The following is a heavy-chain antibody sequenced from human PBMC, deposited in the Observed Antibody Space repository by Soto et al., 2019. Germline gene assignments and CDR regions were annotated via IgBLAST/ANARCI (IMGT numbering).Heavy chain of an antibody. CDR3: AKDRLPFGYGESFDY. J-gene: IGHJ4*02. Sequence: GGSLRLSCAASGFTFSSYAMTWVRQAPGKGLEWVSTISGSGISTYYADSVKGRFTISRDNSKTTLYLQINSLRAEDTAVYYCAKDRLPFGYGESFDYWGQGTLVTVSS. CDR1: GFTFSSYA. CDR2: ISGSGIST. V-gene: IGHV3-23*01. D-gene: IGHD4-17*01.